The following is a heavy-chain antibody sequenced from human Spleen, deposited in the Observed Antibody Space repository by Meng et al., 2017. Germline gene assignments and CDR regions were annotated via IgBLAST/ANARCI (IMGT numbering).Heavy chain of an antibody. V-gene: IGHV3-7*01. D-gene: IGHD1-26*01. Sequence: GESLKISCAASGFTFSNAWMTWVRQAPGKGPEWVANIKHDGSQSNYVSSVKGRFTISRDNAKNSLYLQLNSLRAEDTAVYFCAREVTTGVGAANLWGQGTLVTVSS. CDR3: AREVTTGVGAANL. CDR2: IKHDGSQS. J-gene: IGHJ5*02. CDR1: GFTFSNAW.